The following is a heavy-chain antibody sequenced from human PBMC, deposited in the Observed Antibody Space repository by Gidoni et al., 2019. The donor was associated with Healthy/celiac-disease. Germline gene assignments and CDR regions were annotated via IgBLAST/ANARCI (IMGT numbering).Heavy chain of an antibody. CDR3: ARDYVITMVRGVIRYSTYYYYGMDV. D-gene: IGHD3-10*01. CDR2: ISYDGSNK. V-gene: IGHV3-30-3*01. CDR1: GFTFSSYA. Sequence: QVQLVESGGGVVQPGRSLRLSCAASGFTFSSYAMHWVRQAPGKGLGWVAVISYDGSNKYYADSLKGRFTISRDNSKNTLYLQMNSLRAEDTAVYYCARDYVITMVRGVIRYSTYYYYGMDVWGQGTTVTVSS. J-gene: IGHJ6*02.